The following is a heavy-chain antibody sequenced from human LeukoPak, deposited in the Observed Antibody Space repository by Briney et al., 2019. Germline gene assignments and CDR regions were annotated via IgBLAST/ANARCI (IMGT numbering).Heavy chain of an antibody. CDR3: ARGRHDSSGYYYNDAFDI. CDR1: GGSISSYY. CDR2: IYTSGST. J-gene: IGHJ3*02. D-gene: IGHD3-22*01. Sequence: SETLSLTCTVSGGSISSYYWSWIRQPAGKGLEWIGRIYTSGSTNYNPPLKSRVTMSVDTSKNQFSLKLSSVTAADTAVYYCARGRHDSSGYYYNDAFDIWGQGTMVTVSS. V-gene: IGHV4-4*07.